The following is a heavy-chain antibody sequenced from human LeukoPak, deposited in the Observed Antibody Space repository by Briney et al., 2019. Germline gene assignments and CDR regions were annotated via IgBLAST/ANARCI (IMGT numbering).Heavy chain of an antibody. D-gene: IGHD3-10*01. V-gene: IGHV3-64*01. J-gene: IGHJ4*02. Sequence: HPGGSLRLSCAASGFSFRGYGMHWVRQAPGRGLEYVSAISADGGTTDYLNSVKGRFTISRDNSKNTLYLQMGRLRSDDTAIYYCARGRGGPPFDFWGQGTVVTVA. CDR2: ISADGGTT. CDR3: ARGRGGPPFDF. CDR1: GFSFRGYG.